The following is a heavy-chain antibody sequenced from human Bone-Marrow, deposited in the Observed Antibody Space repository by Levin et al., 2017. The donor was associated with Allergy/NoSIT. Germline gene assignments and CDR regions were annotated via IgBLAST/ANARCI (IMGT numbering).Heavy chain of an antibody. V-gene: IGHV3-11*01. CDR1: GISFRDYY. Sequence: KSGGSLRLSCAAPGISFRDYYMSWIRQAPGKGLEWISYITTSGTTKYYADSVKDRFTISRDNAKKSLYLQMNSLRAEDTAVYYCASFGSGYKNDNWGQGTLVTVSS. J-gene: IGHJ4*02. D-gene: IGHD5-12*01. CDR3: ASFGSGYKNDN. CDR2: ITTSGTTK.